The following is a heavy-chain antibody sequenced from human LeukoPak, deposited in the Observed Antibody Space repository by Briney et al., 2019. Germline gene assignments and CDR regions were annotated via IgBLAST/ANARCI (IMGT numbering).Heavy chain of an antibody. J-gene: IGHJ4*02. CDR2: IAADGGVK. D-gene: IGHD6-19*01. V-gene: IGHV3-30*03. CDR1: GFSFHDHG. Sequence: GTSLRLSSAASGFSFHDHGMDWIRQAPGKGLEWVAVIAADGGVKQYADSVKGRFSLSRDNSKNTVSLQMNGLTAEDTAVYYCAREATWGQWYFDLWGQGAPVTVSS. CDR3: AREATWGQWYFDL.